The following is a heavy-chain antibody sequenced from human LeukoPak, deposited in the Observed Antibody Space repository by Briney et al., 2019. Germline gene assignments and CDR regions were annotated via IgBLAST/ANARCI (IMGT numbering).Heavy chain of an antibody. CDR1: GFIFSSYD. Sequence: PGGSLRLSCVASGFIFSSYDMSWVRQAPGKGLEWVSAISGSGGNTKYADSVKGRFTISRDNSKNTLYLQMSSLRAEDMAVYYCAKSESGSYTPYFQYWGQGTLVTVSS. J-gene: IGHJ1*01. CDR2: ISGSGGNT. V-gene: IGHV3-23*01. D-gene: IGHD1-26*01. CDR3: AKSESGSYTPYFQY.